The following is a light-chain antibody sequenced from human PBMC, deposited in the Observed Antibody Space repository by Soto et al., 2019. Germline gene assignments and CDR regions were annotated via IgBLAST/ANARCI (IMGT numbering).Light chain of an antibody. CDR3: QQRSNWPST. J-gene: IGKJ4*01. V-gene: IGKV3-11*01. CDR2: DAS. CDR1: QSVSGY. Sequence: EIVLTQSPATLSLSPGERATLSCSASQSVSGYLAWYQQKPGQAPRLLMYDASNRATGIPARLSGSGSGTDFTLTISSLEPEDFAVYYCQQRSNWPSTFGGGTKVEIK.